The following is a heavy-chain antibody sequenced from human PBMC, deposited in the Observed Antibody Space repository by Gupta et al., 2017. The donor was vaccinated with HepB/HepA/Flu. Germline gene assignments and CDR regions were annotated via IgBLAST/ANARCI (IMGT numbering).Heavy chain of an antibody. CDR3: AGGDRYYFDY. CDR2: ISSSSSYI. J-gene: IGHJ4*02. Sequence: EVQLVESGGGLVKPGGSLRLSCAASGFTFSSYSMNWVRQAPGKGLEWVSSISSSSSYIYNADSVKGRFTISRDNAQNSLYLQMYSLRAEDTAVYFCAGGDRYYFDYLGQGTLVTVSS. CDR1: GFTFSSYS. V-gene: IGHV3-21*01. D-gene: IGHD2-21*01.